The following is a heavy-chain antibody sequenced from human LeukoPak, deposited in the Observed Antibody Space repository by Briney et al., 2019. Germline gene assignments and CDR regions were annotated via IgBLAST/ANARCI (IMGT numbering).Heavy chain of an antibody. V-gene: IGHV4-59*12. CDR1: GGSISSYY. CDR3: ARGPMIRGVIISSMYYFDY. Sequence: SETLSLTCTVSGGSISSYYWSWIRQPPGKGLEWIGNIYYSGSTNYNPSLKSRVTISVDTSKNQFSLKLSSVTAADTAVYYCARGPMIRGVIISSMYYFDYWGQGTLVTVSS. J-gene: IGHJ4*02. CDR2: IYYSGST. D-gene: IGHD3-10*01.